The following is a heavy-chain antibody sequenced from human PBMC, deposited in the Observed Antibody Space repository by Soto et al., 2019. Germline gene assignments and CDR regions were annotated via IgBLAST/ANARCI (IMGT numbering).Heavy chain of an antibody. V-gene: IGHV1-69*13. CDR2: IIPIIGTP. Sequence: SVKVSCKASGGTFRNHVFNWVRLAPGQGLEWMGGIIPIIGTPNYAQKFQGRVTITADASTSTVYLEVSSLRSQDTAVYYCARDLEFRDGNISHLDYWGQGTLVTVSS. D-gene: IGHD3-10*01. J-gene: IGHJ4*02. CDR1: GGTFRNHV. CDR3: ARDLEFRDGNISHLDY.